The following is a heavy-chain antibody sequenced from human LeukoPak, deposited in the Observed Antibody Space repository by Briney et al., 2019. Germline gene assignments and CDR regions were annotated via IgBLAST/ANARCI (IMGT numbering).Heavy chain of an antibody. CDR2: ISGRGGST. Sequence: ETLSLACAVSGGSISSTNWWSWVRPAPGKGLEWVSAISGRGGSTYYADSVKGRFTISRDNSKNTLYLQMNSLRAEDTAVYYCAKDVGGYSYGYNPLYYYYYYMDVWGKGTTVTVSS. CDR1: GGSISSTN. J-gene: IGHJ6*03. D-gene: IGHD5-18*01. CDR3: AKDVGGYSYGYNPLYYYYYYMDV. V-gene: IGHV3-23*01.